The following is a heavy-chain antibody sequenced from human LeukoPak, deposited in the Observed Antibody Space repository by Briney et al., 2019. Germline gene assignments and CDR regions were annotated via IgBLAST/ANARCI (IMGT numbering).Heavy chain of an antibody. D-gene: IGHD6-13*01. CDR3: ATFTGYSSSWHDY. V-gene: IGHV3-23*01. CDR2: ISGSGGST. Sequence: GGSLRLSCAASGFTFSSYAMHWVRQAPGKGLEWVSAISGSGGSTYYADSVKGRFTISRDNSKNTLYLQMNSLRAEDTAVYYCATFTGYSSSWHDYWGQGTLVTVSS. J-gene: IGHJ4*02. CDR1: GFTFSSYA.